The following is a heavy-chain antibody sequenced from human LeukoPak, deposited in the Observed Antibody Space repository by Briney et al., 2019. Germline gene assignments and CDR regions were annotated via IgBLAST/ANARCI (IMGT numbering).Heavy chain of an antibody. CDR1: GDSITGHY. J-gene: IGHJ4*02. Sequence: PSETLSLTCTLSGDSITGHYWSWIRQPPGKGLEWIGSIYYTGSTNYNPSLRSRLTMSVDTSTNQFSLKLSSVTAADTAVYYCARDTRQAFDYWGQGTLVTVSS. D-gene: IGHD3-3*01. CDR2: IYYTGST. V-gene: IGHV4-59*11. CDR3: ARDTRQAFDY.